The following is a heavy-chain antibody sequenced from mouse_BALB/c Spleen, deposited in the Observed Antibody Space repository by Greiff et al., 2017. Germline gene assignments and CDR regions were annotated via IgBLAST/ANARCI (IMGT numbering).Heavy chain of an antibody. CDR3: ARGLGNYGYAMDY. CDR2: ISSGGST. D-gene: IGHD2-1*01. J-gene: IGHJ4*01. CDR1: GFTFSSYA. V-gene: IGHV5-6-5*01. Sequence: EVQRVESGGGLVKPGGSLKLSCAASGFTFSSYAMSWVRQTPEKRLEWVASISSGGSTYYPDSVKGRFTISRDNARNILYLQMSSLRSEDTAMYYCARGLGNYGYAMDYWGQGTSVTVSS.